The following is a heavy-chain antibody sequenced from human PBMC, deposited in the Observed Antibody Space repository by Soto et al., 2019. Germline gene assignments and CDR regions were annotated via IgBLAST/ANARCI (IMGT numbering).Heavy chain of an antibody. CDR2: ISRDGNTI. D-gene: IGHD1-26*01. J-gene: IGHJ4*02. V-gene: IGHV3-74*01. Sequence: EVQLVESGLGLAQPGGSLRLSCAASGFTLSSYWMHWVRQAPGKGLVWVSHISRDGNTITYADSVKGRCTISRDDAKNTLYLQMNSMRVEETSVYDCARGEVYWTSSDCPRCFNYWCQVTLFTVTA. CDR3: ARGEVYWTSSDCPRCFNY. CDR1: GFTLSSYW.